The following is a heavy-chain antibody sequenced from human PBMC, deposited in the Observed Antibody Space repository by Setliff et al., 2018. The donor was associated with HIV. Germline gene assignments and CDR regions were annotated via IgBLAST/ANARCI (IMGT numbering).Heavy chain of an antibody. Sequence: SETLSLTCTVSGGSISSGSYYWSWIRQPAGKGLEWIGRIYTSGSTNYNPSLESRVTISVDTSKNQFSLKLSSVTAADTAVYYCARGSSWIFYYYYMDLWGGGTTVTVSS. CDR2: IYTSGST. V-gene: IGHV4-61*02. CDR3: ARGSSWIFYYYYMDL. D-gene: IGHD6-13*01. CDR1: GGSISSGSYY. J-gene: IGHJ6*03.